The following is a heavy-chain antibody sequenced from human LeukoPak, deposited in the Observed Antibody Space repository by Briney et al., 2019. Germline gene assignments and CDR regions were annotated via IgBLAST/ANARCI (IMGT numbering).Heavy chain of an antibody. D-gene: IGHD3-10*01. V-gene: IGHV3-15*01. CDR2: IKSKTDGGTT. Sequence: GGSLRLSCAASGFTFSNAWMSWVRQAPGKGLEWVGRIKSKTDGGTTDYAAPVKGRFTISRDDSKNTLYLQMNSLKTEDTAVYYCTTLELLWFVELLSGSIYGMDVWGKGTTVTVSS. CDR3: TTLELLWFVELLSGSIYGMDV. CDR1: GFTFSNAW. J-gene: IGHJ6*04.